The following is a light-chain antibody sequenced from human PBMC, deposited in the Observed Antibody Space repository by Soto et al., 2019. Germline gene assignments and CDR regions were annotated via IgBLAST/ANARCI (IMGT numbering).Light chain of an antibody. CDR1: QSVSSY. J-gene: IGKJ3*01. V-gene: IGKV3-11*01. CDR3: QQRSNSST. CDR2: DAS. Sequence: EIVLTQSPATLSLSPGERATLSCRASQSVSSYLAWYQHKPGQAPRLLIYDASNEATALPAGFSGSGSGTDFTPTISIQKPEDFAVYSSQQRSNSSTFGPGNKVDIK.